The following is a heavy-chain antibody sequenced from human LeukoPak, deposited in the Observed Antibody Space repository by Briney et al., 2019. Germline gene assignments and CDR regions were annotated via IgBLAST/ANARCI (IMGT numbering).Heavy chain of an antibody. J-gene: IGHJ3*02. CDR2: INPNSGGT. CDR1: GYTFTGYY. Sequence: ASVKVSCKASGYTFTGYYMHWVRRAPGQGLEWMGWINPNSGGTNYAQKFQGRVTMTRDTSISTAYMELSRQRSDDTAVYYCARDRLLELPYDAFDIWGQGTMVTVSS. CDR3: ARDRLLELPYDAFDI. D-gene: IGHD1-7*01. V-gene: IGHV1-2*02.